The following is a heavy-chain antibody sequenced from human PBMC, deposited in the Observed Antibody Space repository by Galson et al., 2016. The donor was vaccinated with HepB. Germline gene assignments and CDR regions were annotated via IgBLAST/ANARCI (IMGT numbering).Heavy chain of an antibody. Sequence: SLRLSCAASGFTFSSYAMHWVRQAPGKGLEWVAVISYDGSNKNYADSVKGRFTISRDNSKNTLYLQMNSLRAEDTAVYYCARDQNRHYSSGWGYYYYGLDVWGQGTTVTVSS. CDR1: GFTFSSYA. CDR3: ARDQNRHYSSGWGYYYYGLDV. V-gene: IGHV3-30*04. J-gene: IGHJ6*02. CDR2: ISYDGSNK. D-gene: IGHD6-19*01.